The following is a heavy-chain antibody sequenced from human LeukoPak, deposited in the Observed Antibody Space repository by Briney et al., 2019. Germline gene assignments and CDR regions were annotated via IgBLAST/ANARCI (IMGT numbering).Heavy chain of an antibody. Sequence: KPSETLSLTCTVSGGSISSGDSYWSWIRQPPGRGLEWIGNIYNSGSTYYNPSLKSRVTISVDTSKNQFSLKLSSVTAADTAVYYCAGVQSGWSVEYWGQGTLVAVSS. D-gene: IGHD6-19*01. CDR2: IYNSGST. V-gene: IGHV4-30-4*01. CDR1: GGSISSGDSY. J-gene: IGHJ4*02. CDR3: AGVQSGWSVEY.